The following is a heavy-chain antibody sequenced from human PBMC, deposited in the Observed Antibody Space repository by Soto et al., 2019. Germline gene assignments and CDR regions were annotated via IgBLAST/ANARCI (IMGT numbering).Heavy chain of an antibody. CDR2: ISGSGGST. CDR3: AKDRVMVAATTVPWYYYYGMDV. CDR1: GFPFSSYA. J-gene: IGHJ6*02. D-gene: IGHD2-15*01. V-gene: IGHV3-23*01. Sequence: GGSLRLSCAASGFPFSSYAMSWVRQAPGKGLEWVSAISGSGGSTYYADSVKGRFTISRDNSKNTLYLQMNSLRAEDTAVYYCAKDRVMVAATTVPWYYYYGMDVWGQGTTVTVSS.